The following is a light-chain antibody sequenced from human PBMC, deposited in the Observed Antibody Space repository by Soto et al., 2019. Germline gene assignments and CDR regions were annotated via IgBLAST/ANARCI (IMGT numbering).Light chain of an antibody. CDR1: QSSSSW. CDR3: QQYNSYST. CDR2: DTS. J-gene: IGKJ1*01. V-gene: IGKV1-5*01. Sequence: DIQMTQSPSTLTASVGDRVSITCRASQSSSSWLAWYQQKPGKAPKLLIYDTSSLKSGVPSRFSGSGSGTEFTLTISSLQPDDFAAYYCQQYNSYSTFGQGTKVDIK.